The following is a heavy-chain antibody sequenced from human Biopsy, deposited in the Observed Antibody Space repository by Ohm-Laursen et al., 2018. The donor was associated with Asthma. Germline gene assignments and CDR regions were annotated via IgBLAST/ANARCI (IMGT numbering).Heavy chain of an antibody. Sequence: LSLTCAVSGITFSTYGMHWVRQAPGKGLEWVSFIWYDGRKKTYADSVKGRFTISRDNSKNTLYLQMNSLRAEDTAVYYCARKIAARGGMGVWGQGTTVTVSS. D-gene: IGHD6-6*01. CDR3: ARKIAARGGMGV. J-gene: IGHJ6*02. CDR2: IWYDGRKK. V-gene: IGHV3-33*08. CDR1: GITFSTYG.